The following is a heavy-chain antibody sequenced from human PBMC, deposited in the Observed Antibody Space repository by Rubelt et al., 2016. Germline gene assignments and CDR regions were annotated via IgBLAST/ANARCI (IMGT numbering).Heavy chain of an antibody. D-gene: IGHD6-13*01. V-gene: IGHV4-34*01. CDR3: ARGRLAAAGEFDP. CDR2: INHSGST. J-gene: IGHJ5*02. CDR1: GGSFSGYY. Sequence: QVQLQQWGAGLLKPSETLSLTCAVYGGSFSGYYWSWIRQPPGKGLEWIGEINHSGSTNFNPSLRSRGTISVDTSKNQFSRKLGSVTAADTAVYYCARGRLAAAGEFDPWGQGTLVTVSS.